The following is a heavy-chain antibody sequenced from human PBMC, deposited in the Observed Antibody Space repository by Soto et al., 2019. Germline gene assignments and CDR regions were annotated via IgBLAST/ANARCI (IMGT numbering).Heavy chain of an antibody. J-gene: IGHJ2*01. CDR3: VRHATDRHGNAEDWYFDL. CDR1: AASISSYY. V-gene: IGHV4-59*08. CDR2: MYNSEDT. Sequence: QVQLQESGPGLVRPAETLSLTCTVSAASISSYYWTWIRQPPGKGLEWIGHMYNSEDTKYNPSLKSRVTMSVDTSKNQSSRNLRSVTAANTAIYYCVRHATDRHGNAEDWYFDLWGRGTLVTVSS. D-gene: IGHD2-15*01.